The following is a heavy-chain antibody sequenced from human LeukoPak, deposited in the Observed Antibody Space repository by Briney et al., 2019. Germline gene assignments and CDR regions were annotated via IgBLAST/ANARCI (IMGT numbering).Heavy chain of an antibody. V-gene: IGHV4-39*07. J-gene: IGHJ5*02. CDR1: GGSISSSSYY. CDR2: IYYSGST. CDR3: ARDERRGVNWFDP. D-gene: IGHD3-16*01. Sequence: SETLSLTCTVSGGSISSSSYYWGWIRQPPGKGLEWIGSIYYSGSTYYNPSLKSRVTISVDTSKNQFSLKLSSVTAADTAVYYCARDERRGVNWFDPWGQGTLVTVSS.